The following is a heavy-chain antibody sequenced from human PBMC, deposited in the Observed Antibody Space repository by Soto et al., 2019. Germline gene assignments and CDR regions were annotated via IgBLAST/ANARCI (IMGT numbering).Heavy chain of an antibody. CDR2: IYYSGST. Sequence: PSETLSLTCTVSGGSISSGGYYWSWIRQHPGKGLEWIGYIYYSGSTYYNPSLKSRVTISVDTSKNQFSLKLSSVTAADTAVYYCAVQAMVRGTYYFDYWGQGTLVTVSS. CDR1: GGSISSGGYY. J-gene: IGHJ4*02. V-gene: IGHV4-31*03. CDR3: AVQAMVRGTYYFDY. D-gene: IGHD3-10*01.